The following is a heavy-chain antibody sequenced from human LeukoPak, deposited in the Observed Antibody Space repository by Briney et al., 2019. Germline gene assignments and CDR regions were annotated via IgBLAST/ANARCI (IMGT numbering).Heavy chain of an antibody. V-gene: IGHV3-48*01. CDR2: ISSSSSTI. D-gene: IGHD6-19*01. CDR1: GFTFSSYS. J-gene: IGHJ4*02. CDR3: ARNRVRAVAGTLGY. Sequence: GGSLRLSCAASGFTFSSYSMNWVRQAPGKGLEWVSYISSSSSTIYYADSVKGRFTISRDNAKNSLYLQMNSLRAEDTAVYYCARNRVRAVAGTLGYWGQGTLVTVSS.